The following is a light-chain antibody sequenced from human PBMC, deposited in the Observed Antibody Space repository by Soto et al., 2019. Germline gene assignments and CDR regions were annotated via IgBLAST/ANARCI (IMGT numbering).Light chain of an antibody. Sequence: IQLTQSPSSLSASVGDSVSITCRASQGISTYLAWYQQKPGKAPTLLIYGASTVQSGVPPSLGGSGSGTDFTRTISSLQPEDFATYYCQQLISYPITFGQGTRLEIK. CDR3: QQLISYPIT. CDR2: GAS. V-gene: IGKV1-9*01. CDR1: QGISTY. J-gene: IGKJ5*01.